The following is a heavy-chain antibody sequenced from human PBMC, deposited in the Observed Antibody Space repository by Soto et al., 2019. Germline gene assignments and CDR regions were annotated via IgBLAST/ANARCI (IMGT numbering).Heavy chain of an antibody. Sequence: GGSMRLSCAASGFPFSDHAMHWVRQTPGKGLEWVSAITGRGDSTYYADSVKGRFTISRDNSKSTLYLQMMSLRAEDTAVYYCAKDLYVQPPSGWFDPWGQGTVVTVSS. CDR2: ITGRGDST. CDR3: AKDLYVQPPSGWFDP. J-gene: IGHJ5*02. CDR1: GFPFSDHA. V-gene: IGHV3-23*01. D-gene: IGHD1-26*01.